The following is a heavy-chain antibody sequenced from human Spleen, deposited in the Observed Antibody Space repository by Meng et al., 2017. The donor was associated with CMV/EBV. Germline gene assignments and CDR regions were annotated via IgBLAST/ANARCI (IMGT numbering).Heavy chain of an antibody. Sequence: SETLSLTCAVYGGSFSGYYWSWIRQPPGKGLEWIGEINHSGSTNYNPSLKSRVTISVDTSKNQFSLKLSSVTAADTAVYYCARVTGRDNSSSNPSDYWGQGTLVTVSS. V-gene: IGHV4-34*01. CDR1: GGSFSGYY. CDR2: INHSGST. J-gene: IGHJ4*02. CDR3: ARVTGRDNSSSNPSDY. D-gene: IGHD6-6*01.